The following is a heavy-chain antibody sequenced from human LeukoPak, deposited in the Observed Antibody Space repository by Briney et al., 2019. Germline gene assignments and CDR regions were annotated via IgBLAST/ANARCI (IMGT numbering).Heavy chain of an antibody. CDR1: GYTFTGYY. CDR3: ATESYYYDSSGYYLSYYGY. V-gene: IGHV1-2*02. Sequence: ASVKVSCKASGYTFTGYYMHWVRQAPGQGLEWMGWINPNSGGTNYAQKFQGRVTMTRDTSISTAYTELSRLRSEDTAVYYCATESYYYDSSGYYLSYYGYWGQGTLVTVSS. D-gene: IGHD3-22*01. J-gene: IGHJ4*02. CDR2: INPNSGGT.